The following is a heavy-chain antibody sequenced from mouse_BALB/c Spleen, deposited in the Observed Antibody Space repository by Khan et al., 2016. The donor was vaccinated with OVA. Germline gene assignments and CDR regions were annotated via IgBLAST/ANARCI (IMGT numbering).Heavy chain of an antibody. CDR3: ARAGRGFAY. J-gene: IGHJ3*01. Sequence: QLEESGPDLVKPSQSLSLTCTVTGYSITSGYSWHWIRQFPGNKLEWMGYIHSGGSTNYNPSLKRRISITRPTSKNPFFLQLNSVTTEATAPFYCARAGRGFAYWGQGTLVTVSA. CDR2: IHSGGST. V-gene: IGHV3-1*02. CDR1: GYSITSGYS.